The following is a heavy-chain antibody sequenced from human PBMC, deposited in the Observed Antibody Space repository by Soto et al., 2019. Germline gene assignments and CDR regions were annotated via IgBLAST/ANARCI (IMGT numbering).Heavy chain of an antibody. J-gene: IGHJ4*02. V-gene: IGHV3-48*02. D-gene: IGHD3-9*01. CDR3: ARDTPSDWLLYCFDY. CDR1: GFTFSSYS. CDR2: ISSSSSTI. Sequence: GSLRLSCAASGFTFSSYSMNWVLQAPGKGLEWVSYISSSSSTIYYADSVKGRFTISRDNAKNSLYLQMNSLRDEDTAVYYCARDTPSDWLLYCFDYWGQGTLFTVSS.